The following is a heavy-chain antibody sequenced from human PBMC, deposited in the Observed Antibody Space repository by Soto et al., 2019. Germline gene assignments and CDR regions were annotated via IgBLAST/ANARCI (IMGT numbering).Heavy chain of an antibody. V-gene: IGHV3-23*01. J-gene: IGHJ6*02. CDR1: GFTFSSYA. CDR3: AKGTVTTGYYGMDV. Sequence: LRLSCAASGFTFSSYAMSWVRQAPGKGLEWVSAISGSGGSTYYADSVKGRFTISRDNSKNTLYLQMNSLRAEDTAVYYCAKGTVTTGYYGMDVWGQGTTVTVSS. D-gene: IGHD4-17*01. CDR2: ISGSGGST.